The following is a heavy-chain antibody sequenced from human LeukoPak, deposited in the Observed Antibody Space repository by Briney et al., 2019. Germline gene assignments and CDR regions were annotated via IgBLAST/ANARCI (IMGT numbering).Heavy chain of an antibody. J-gene: IGHJ4*02. D-gene: IGHD1-26*01. CDR2: IYHSGST. CDR1: GYSISSGYY. CDR3: ARVIVGATKLDY. V-gene: IGHV4-38-2*02. Sequence: SETLSLTCTVSGYSISSGYYWGWFRQPPGKGLEWIGSIYHSGSTYYNPSLKSRVTISVDTSKNQFSLKLSSVTAADTAVYYCARVIVGATKLDYWGQGTLVTVSS.